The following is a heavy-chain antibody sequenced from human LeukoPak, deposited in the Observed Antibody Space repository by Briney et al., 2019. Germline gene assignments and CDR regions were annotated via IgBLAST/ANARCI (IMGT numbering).Heavy chain of an antibody. J-gene: IGHJ4*02. V-gene: IGHV3-66*04. Sequence: GGSLRPSCAASGFTVSSNYMSWVRQAPGKGLEWVSVIYSGGSTYYADSVKGRFTISRDNSKNTLYLQMNSLRAEDTAVYYCASQLPGSFWGQGTLVTVSS. CDR1: GFTVSSNY. D-gene: IGHD1-14*01. CDR2: IYSGGST. CDR3: ASQLPGSF.